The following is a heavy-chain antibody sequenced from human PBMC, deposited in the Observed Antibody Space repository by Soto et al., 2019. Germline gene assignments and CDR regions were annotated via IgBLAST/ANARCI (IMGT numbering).Heavy chain of an antibody. CDR3: ARYGGDVYGSGRTVDP. CDR2: ISAYSGDT. D-gene: IGHD3-10*01. Sequence: GASVKVSCKASGYTFSNYGISWVRQAPGQGLEWMGWISAYSGDTNYAQNFQGRVTMTQDTSTSTAYMELRSLRSDDTAVYYCARYGGDVYGSGRTVDPWGQGTLVTVSS. CDR1: GYTFSNYG. V-gene: IGHV1-18*01. J-gene: IGHJ5*02.